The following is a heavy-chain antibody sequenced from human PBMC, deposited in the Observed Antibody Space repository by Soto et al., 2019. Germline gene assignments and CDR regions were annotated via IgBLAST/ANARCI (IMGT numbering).Heavy chain of an antibody. CDR2: INHSGST. D-gene: IGHD3-10*01. CDR3: ARARSDSAGSSLGRRLDV. CDR1: GGSFSGDY. Sequence: SETLSLTCAVYGGSFSGDYWSWIREPPGEGLEWIGEINHSGSTNYSLALKSRVTMSVDSSKSQFSLNLPHVASADSAIYSCARARSDSAGSSLGRRLDVWGQGTTVTVSS. V-gene: IGHV4-34*01. J-gene: IGHJ6*02.